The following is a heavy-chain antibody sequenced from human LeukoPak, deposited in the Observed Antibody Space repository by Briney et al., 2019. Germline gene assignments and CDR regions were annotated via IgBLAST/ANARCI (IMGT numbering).Heavy chain of an antibody. CDR3: ARDYGSGSY. J-gene: IGHJ4*02. Sequence: GASVKVSCKASGYIFDIYAMIWVRQAPGQGLELMGWINTNTGNPTYAQGFTGRFVFSLDTSVSTAYLQISSLKAEDTAVYYCARDYGSGSYWGQGTLVTVSS. D-gene: IGHD3-10*01. CDR2: INTNTGNP. CDR1: GYIFDIYA. V-gene: IGHV7-4-1*02.